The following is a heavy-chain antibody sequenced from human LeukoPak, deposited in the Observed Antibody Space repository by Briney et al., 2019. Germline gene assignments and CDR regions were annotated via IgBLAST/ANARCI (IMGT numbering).Heavy chain of an antibody. Sequence: GGSLRLSCAASGFDFSNYWMTWIRQAPGKGLEYVANINQDGSENYYVDSVKGRSTISRDNSKNTLYLQMNSLRAEDTAVYYCARSIVGATWGQGTLVTVSS. J-gene: IGHJ4*02. D-gene: IGHD1-26*01. CDR2: INQDGSEN. CDR1: GFDFSNYW. CDR3: ARSIVGAT. V-gene: IGHV3-7*01.